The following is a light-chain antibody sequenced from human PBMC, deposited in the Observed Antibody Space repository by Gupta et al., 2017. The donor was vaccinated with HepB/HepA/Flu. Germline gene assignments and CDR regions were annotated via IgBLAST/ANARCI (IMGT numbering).Light chain of an antibody. CDR2: SNS. Sequence: QSVLTQAPSASGTPGQRVSISCSGSNSNIGSNSINWFQQLPGTAPKLLIYSNSERPSGVPDRFSGSKSGTSASLDIRGLQSEDEAVYYCAAWDDTLNGPVFGGGTKLTVL. CDR3: AAWDDTLNGPV. J-gene: IGLJ2*01. V-gene: IGLV1-44*01. CDR1: NSNIGSNS.